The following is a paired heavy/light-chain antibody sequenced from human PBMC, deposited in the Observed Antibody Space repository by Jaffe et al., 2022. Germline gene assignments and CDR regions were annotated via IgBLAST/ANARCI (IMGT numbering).Light chain of an antibody. CDR2: WAS. Sequence: DIVMTQSPDSLAVSLGERATINCKSSQSVLYSSNNKNYLAWYQQKPGQPPKLLIYWASTRESGVPDRFSGSGSGTDFTLTISSLQAEDVAVYYCQHRGTFGGGTKVEIK. J-gene: IGKJ4*01. CDR3: QHRGT. V-gene: IGKV4-1*01. CDR1: QSVLYSSNNKNY.
Heavy chain of an antibody. Sequence: QVQLQQWGAGLLKPSETLSLTCAVYGGSFSGYYWSWIRQPPGKGLEWIGEINHSGSTNYNPSLKSRVTISVDTSKNQFSLKLSSVTAADTAVYYCARGLQDIVVVPAAMIAFDIWGQGTMVTVSS. V-gene: IGHV4-34*01. CDR2: INHSGST. D-gene: IGHD2-2*01. J-gene: IGHJ3*02. CDR1: GGSFSGYY. CDR3: ARGLQDIVVVPAAMIAFDI.